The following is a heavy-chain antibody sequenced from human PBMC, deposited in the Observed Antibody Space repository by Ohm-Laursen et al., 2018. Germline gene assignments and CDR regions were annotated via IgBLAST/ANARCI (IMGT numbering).Heavy chain of an antibody. CDR1: GLTFTNYW. J-gene: IGHJ5*02. CDR3: AREYYYDSSGYYA. Sequence: GSLRLSCAASGLTFTNYWLSWVRQAPGKGLEWVANIKQDGTEKNYVDSVKGRFTISRDNAKTSLYLQMNSLRAEDTAVYYCAREYYYDSSGYYAWGQGTLVTVSS. CDR2: IKQDGTEK. D-gene: IGHD3-22*01. V-gene: IGHV3-7*01.